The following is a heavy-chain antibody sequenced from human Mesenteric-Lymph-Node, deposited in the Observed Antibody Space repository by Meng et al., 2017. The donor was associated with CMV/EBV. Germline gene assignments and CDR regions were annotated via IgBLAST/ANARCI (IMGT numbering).Heavy chain of an antibody. CDR2: IYTADRI. V-gene: IGHV3-53*01. CDR3: ARGLGIMGLVGGMDV. Sequence: GESLKISCAASGFTVSSNYMIWVRQVPGKGLEWVSIIYTADRIYYRDCVKGRFTISRDSSKNTLYLQMNSLRTEDTAVYYCARGLGIMGLVGGMDVWGQGTTVTVSS. J-gene: IGHJ6*02. CDR1: GFTVSSNY. D-gene: IGHD7-27*01.